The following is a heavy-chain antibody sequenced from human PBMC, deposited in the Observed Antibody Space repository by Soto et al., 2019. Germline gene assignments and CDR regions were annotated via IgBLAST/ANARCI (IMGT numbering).Heavy chain of an antibody. CDR1: GFTFGDYA. CDR3: TPTYYDFWSGYRIDY. CDR2: IRSKAYGGTT. J-gene: IGHJ4*02. Sequence: GGSLRLSCTASGFTFGDYAMSWFRQAPGKGLEWVGFIRSKAYGGTTEYAASVKGRFTISRDDSKSIAYLQMNSLKTEDTAVYYCTPTYYDFWSGYRIDYWGQGTLVTVSS. D-gene: IGHD3-3*01. V-gene: IGHV3-49*03.